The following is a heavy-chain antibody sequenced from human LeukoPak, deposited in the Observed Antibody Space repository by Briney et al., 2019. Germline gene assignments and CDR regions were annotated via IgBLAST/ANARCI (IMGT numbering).Heavy chain of an antibody. CDR3: ARAELRFLEWLLHFDY. CDR1: GYTFTGYY. CDR2: INPNSGGT. Sequence: ASVKVSCKVSGYTFTGYYMHWVRQAPGQGLEWMGRINPNSGGTNYAQKFQGRVTMTRDTSISTAYMELSRLRSDDTAVYYCARAELRFLEWLLHFDYWGQGTLVTVSS. J-gene: IGHJ4*02. D-gene: IGHD3-3*01. V-gene: IGHV1-2*06.